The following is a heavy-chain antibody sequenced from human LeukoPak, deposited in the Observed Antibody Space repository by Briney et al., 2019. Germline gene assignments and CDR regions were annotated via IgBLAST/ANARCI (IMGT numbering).Heavy chain of an antibody. D-gene: IGHD6-13*01. CDR3: AKEGSSWSTFDY. V-gene: IGHV3-9*03. J-gene: IGHJ4*02. CDR1: GFTFNDYA. CDR2: ISWNSRSI. Sequence: PGGSLRLSCATSGFTFNDYAMYWVRHAPGKGLEWVSGISWNSRSIAYADSVKGRFTISRDNAKNSLYLQMNSLRAEDMALYYCAKEGSSWSTFDYWGQGTLVTVSS.